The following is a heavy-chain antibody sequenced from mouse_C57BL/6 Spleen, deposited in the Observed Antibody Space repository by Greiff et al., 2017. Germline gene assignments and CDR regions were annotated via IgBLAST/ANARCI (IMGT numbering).Heavy chain of an antibody. CDR3: ARLDYGSKAWFAY. D-gene: IGHD1-1*01. V-gene: IGHV1-26*01. J-gene: IGHJ3*01. CDR1: GYTFTDYY. Sequence: EVQLQQSGPELVKPGASVKISCKASGYTFTDYYMNWVKQSHGKSLEWIGDINPNNGGTSYNQKFKGKATLTVDKSSSTAYMELRSLTSEDSAVYYCARLDYGSKAWFAYWGQGTLVTVSA. CDR2: INPNNGGT.